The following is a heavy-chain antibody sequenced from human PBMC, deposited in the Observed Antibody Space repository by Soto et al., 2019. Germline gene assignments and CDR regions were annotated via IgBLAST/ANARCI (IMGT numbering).Heavy chain of an antibody. J-gene: IGHJ6*02. CDR1: GFTVGSNY. CDR2: IYSGGST. Sequence: PGGSLRLSCAASGFTVGSNYMSWVRQAPGKGLEWVSVIYSGGSTYYADSVKGRFTISRDNSKNTLYLQMNSLRAEDTAVYYCARAGGSGSYLYYYGMDVWGQGTTVTVSS. CDR3: ARAGGSGSYLYYYGMDV. D-gene: IGHD3-10*01. V-gene: IGHV3-53*01.